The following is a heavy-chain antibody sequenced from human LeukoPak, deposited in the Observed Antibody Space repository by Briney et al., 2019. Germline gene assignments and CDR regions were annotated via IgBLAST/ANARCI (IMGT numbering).Heavy chain of an antibody. CDR3: STDLYTGVYAY. J-gene: IGHJ4*02. V-gene: IGHV1-24*01. D-gene: IGHD4-23*01. CDR1: GYTLTDLS. Sequence: ASVKVSCKVSGYTLTDLSMHWGRQAPGKGLEWMGGFDPEDGETIYAQKFQGRVTMTEDTSTDTAYKELSSLKSEDTAVYYCSTDLYTGVYAYWGQGTLVTVSS. CDR2: FDPEDGET.